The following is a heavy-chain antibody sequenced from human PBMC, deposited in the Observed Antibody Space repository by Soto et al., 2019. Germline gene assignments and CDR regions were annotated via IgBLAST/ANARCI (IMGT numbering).Heavy chain of an antibody. V-gene: IGHV1-46*03. J-gene: IGHJ4*02. Sequence: QVQLVQSGAEVKKPGASVKVSCKASGYTFTSYFMHWVRQAPGQGLEWVGIINPSGGSSSYAQKSQGRVPMTRDTSTRTVYMELSSLRSEDTAVYYCARVYCSGGSCYSIDYWGQGTLVTVSS. CDR2: INPSGGSS. CDR3: ARVYCSGGSCYSIDY. D-gene: IGHD2-15*01. CDR1: GYTFTSYF.